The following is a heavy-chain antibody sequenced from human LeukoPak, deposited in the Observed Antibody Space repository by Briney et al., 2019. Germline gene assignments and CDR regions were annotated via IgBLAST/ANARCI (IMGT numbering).Heavy chain of an antibody. V-gene: IGHV4-34*01. CDR1: GGSFSGYY. Sequence: SETLSLTCAVYGGSFSGYYWSWIRQPPGKGLEWIGEIDHSGSTNYNPSLKSRVTISVDTSKNQFSLKLSSVTAADTAVYYCARGLAGYYFDYWGQGTLVTVSS. J-gene: IGHJ4*02. CDR3: ARGLAGYYFDY. CDR2: IDHSGST.